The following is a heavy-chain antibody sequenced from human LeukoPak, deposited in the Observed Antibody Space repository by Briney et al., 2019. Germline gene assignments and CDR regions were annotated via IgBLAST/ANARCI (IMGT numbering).Heavy chain of an antibody. Sequence: PGGSLRLSCAASGFTFSSYGMHWVRQAPGKGLEWVAVIWYDGSNKYYADSVKGRFTISRDNSKNTLYLQMNSLRAEDTAVYYCARGAFDSSGYYFDYWGQGTLVTVSS. CDR3: ARGAFDSSGYYFDY. CDR1: GFTFSSYG. CDR2: IWYDGSNK. J-gene: IGHJ4*02. V-gene: IGHV3-33*01. D-gene: IGHD3-22*01.